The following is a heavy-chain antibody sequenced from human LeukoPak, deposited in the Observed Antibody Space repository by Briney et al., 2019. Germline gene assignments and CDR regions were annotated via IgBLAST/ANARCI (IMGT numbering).Heavy chain of an antibody. CDR3: ARTKQRYFDL. D-gene: IGHD6-13*01. CDR1: GFTFSDYY. V-gene: IGHV4-34*01. Sequence: GSLRLSCAASGFTFSDYYMSWIRQPPGKGLEWIGEINHSGSTNYNPSLKSRVTISVDTSKNQFSLKLSSVTAADTAVYYCARTKQRYFDLWGRGTLVTVSS. CDR2: INHSGST. J-gene: IGHJ2*01.